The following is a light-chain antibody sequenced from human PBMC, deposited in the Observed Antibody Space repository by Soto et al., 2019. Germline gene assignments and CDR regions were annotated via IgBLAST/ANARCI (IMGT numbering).Light chain of an antibody. V-gene: IGKV1-5*01. CDR1: QSISSW. J-gene: IGKJ1*01. CDR3: QQYNSYSQP. Sequence: DIKMYQSPSTLSASVGDRVTITCRASQSISSWLAWYQQKPGKAPNLLIYDASALESGVPSRFSGSGSGTEFTLTISSLQPDDFATYYCQQYNSYSQPFGQGTNVDI. CDR2: DAS.